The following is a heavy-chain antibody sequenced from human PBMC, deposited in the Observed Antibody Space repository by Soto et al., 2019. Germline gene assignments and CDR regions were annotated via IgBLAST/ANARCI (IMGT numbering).Heavy chain of an antibody. D-gene: IGHD3-10*01. V-gene: IGHV3-53*02. J-gene: IGHJ4*02. CDR3: ARSRPLPLLWFGESPAGYFDY. CDR2: IYSGGST. CDR1: GFTVSSNY. Sequence: EVQLVETGGGLIQPGGSLRLSCAASGFTVSSNYMSWVRQAPGKGLEWVSVIYSGGSTYYADSVKGRFTISRDNSKNTLYLQMNSLRAEDTAVYYCARSRPLPLLWFGESPAGYFDYWGQGTLVTVSS.